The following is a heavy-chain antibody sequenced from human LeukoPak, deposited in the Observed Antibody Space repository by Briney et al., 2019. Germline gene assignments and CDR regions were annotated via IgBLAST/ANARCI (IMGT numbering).Heavy chain of an antibody. CDR1: GFTFSSYA. Sequence: GGSLRLSCAASGFTFSSYAMNWVRQAPGKGLEWVSAISGSGGSIYYADSVKGRFTISRDNSKNTLYLQMNSLRAEDTAVYHCAKLPYFAYFDYWGQGTLVSVSS. CDR2: ISGSGGSI. D-gene: IGHD3-9*01. J-gene: IGHJ4*02. V-gene: IGHV3-23*01. CDR3: AKLPYFAYFDY.